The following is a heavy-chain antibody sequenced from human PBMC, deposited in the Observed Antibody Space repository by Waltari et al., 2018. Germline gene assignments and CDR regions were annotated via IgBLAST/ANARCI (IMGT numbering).Heavy chain of an antibody. J-gene: IGHJ4*02. CDR2: TSAYNGDT. V-gene: IGHV1-18*01. Sequence: QVQLVQSGAEVKKPGASVKVSCKASGYTFTSYGISWVRQAPGQGLEWMGWTSAYNGDTKYTQKLQGRVTMSTDTSTTTAYMELRSLRSDDTAVYYCARGDDILTGYYKGLDYWGQGTLVAVSS. CDR1: GYTFTSYG. D-gene: IGHD3-9*01. CDR3: ARGDDILTGYYKGLDY.